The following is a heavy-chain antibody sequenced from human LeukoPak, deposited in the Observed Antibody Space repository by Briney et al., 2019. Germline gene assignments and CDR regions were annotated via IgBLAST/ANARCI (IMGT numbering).Heavy chain of an antibody. V-gene: IGHV3-7*01. CDR2: IGPDGSQR. D-gene: IGHD1-7*01. CDR3: ARFGMTATLNY. CDR1: GFTFSSYS. Sequence: GGSLRLSCAASGFTFSSYSMNWVRQAPGKGLEWVANIGPDGSQRSYEDSVKGRFTISRDNAKNSVYLQMNSLRVEDTAVYYCARFGMTATLNYWGQGTLVTASS. J-gene: IGHJ4*02.